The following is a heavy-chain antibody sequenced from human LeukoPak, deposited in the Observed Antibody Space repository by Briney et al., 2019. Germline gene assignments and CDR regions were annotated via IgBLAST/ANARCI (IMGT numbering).Heavy chain of an antibody. CDR3: AKDVLAALYCSSTSCYTIAGYFDY. V-gene: IGHV3-23*01. CDR1: GFTFSSYA. Sequence: GGSLRLSCAASGFTFSSYAMSWVRQAPGKGLEWVSAISGSGGSAYYADSVKGRFTISRDNSKNTLYLQMNSLRAEDTAVYYCAKDVLAALYCSSTSCYTIAGYFDYWGQGTLVTVSS. J-gene: IGHJ4*02. D-gene: IGHD2-2*02. CDR2: ISGSGGSA.